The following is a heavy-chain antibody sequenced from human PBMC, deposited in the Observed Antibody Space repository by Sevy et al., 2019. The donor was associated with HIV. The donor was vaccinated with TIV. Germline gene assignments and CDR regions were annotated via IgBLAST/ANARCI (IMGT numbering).Heavy chain of an antibody. CDR2: ISFDGSTT. Sequence: GVSLRLSCAASGFSFRNYWMHWVRQAPGKGLVWVSRISFDGSTTTYADSVKGRFTISRDNAKNTLYLQMNSLRAEDTAVYYCAREVGRGHDYWGQGTLVTVSS. J-gene: IGHJ4*02. CDR3: AREVGRGHDY. D-gene: IGHD1-26*01. CDR1: GFSFRNYW. V-gene: IGHV3-74*01.